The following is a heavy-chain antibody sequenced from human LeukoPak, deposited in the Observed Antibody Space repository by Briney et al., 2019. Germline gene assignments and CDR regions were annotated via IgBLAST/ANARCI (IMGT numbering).Heavy chain of an antibody. J-gene: IGHJ4*02. CDR2: IKVDGIEK. CDR3: ARAPLYGSCEY. Sequence: PGGSLRLSCVASGFTFSYYWMSWVRQAPGKGPEWVANIKVDGIEKHYVDSVKGRFTISRDNAKNSLYLQMNSLRAEDTAVYYCARAPLYGSCEYWGQGTLVTVSS. D-gene: IGHD6-6*01. V-gene: IGHV3-7*05. CDR1: GFTFSYYW.